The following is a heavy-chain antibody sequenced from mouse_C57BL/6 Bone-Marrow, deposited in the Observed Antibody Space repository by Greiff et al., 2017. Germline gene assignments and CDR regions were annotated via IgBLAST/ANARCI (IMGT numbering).Heavy chain of an antibody. CDR2: ISSGGSYT. Sequence: EVKLQESGGDLVKPGGSLKLSCAASGFTFSSYGMSWVRQTPDKRLEWVATISSGGSYTYYPDSVKGRFTISRDNAKNTLYLQMSSLKSEDTAMYYCARPYYGNYPYAMDYWGQGTSVTVSS. CDR3: ARPYYGNYPYAMDY. D-gene: IGHD2-10*01. J-gene: IGHJ4*01. V-gene: IGHV5-6*01. CDR1: GFTFSSYG.